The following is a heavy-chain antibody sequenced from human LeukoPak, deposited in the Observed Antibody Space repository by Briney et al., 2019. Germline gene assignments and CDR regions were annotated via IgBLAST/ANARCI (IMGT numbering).Heavy chain of an antibody. V-gene: IGHV4-34*01. CDR3: AMNYDYVWGSYRR. CDR2: INHSGST. J-gene: IGHJ4*02. D-gene: IGHD3-16*02. CDR1: GGSFSGYY. Sequence: SETLSLTCAVCGGSFSGYYWSWIRQPPGKGLEWIGEINHSGSTNYNPSLKSRVTISVDTSKNQFSLKLSSVTAADTAVYYCAMNYDYVWGSYRRWGQGTLVTVSS.